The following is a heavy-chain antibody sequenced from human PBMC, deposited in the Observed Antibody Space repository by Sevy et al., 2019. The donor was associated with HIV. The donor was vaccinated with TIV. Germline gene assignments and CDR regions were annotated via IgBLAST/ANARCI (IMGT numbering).Heavy chain of an antibody. J-gene: IGHJ3*02. D-gene: IGHD3-9*01. V-gene: IGHV3-23*01. CDR3: ETYYDILTGYYDHDAFDI. Sequence: GGSLRLSCAASGFTFSSYAMSWVRQAPGKGLEWVSAISGSGGSTYYADSVKGRFTISRDNSKNTLYLQMNSLRAEDTAVYYCETYYDILTGYYDHDAFDIWGQGTMVTVSS. CDR1: GFTFSSYA. CDR2: ISGSGGST.